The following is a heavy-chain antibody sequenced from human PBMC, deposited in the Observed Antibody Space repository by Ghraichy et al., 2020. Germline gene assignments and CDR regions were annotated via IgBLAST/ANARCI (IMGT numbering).Heavy chain of an antibody. CDR3: ARVGRSRFLEWLLSRGDYYYGMDV. D-gene: IGHD3-3*01. V-gene: IGHV4-34*01. J-gene: IGHJ6*02. CDR2: INHSGST. Sequence: SETLSLTCAVYGGSFSGYYWSWIRQPPGKGLEWIGEINHSGSTNYNPSLKSRVTISVDTSKNQFSLKLSSVTAADTAVYYCARVGRSRFLEWLLSRGDYYYGMDVWGQGTTVTVSS. CDR1: GGSFSGYY.